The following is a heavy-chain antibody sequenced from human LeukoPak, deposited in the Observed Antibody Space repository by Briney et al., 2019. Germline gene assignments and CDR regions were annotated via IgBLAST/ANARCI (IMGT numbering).Heavy chain of an antibody. CDR3: ARHADRHFGDLLGGLGGDF. D-gene: IGHD3-9*01. CDR2: TNHRGST. J-gene: IGHJ1*01. Sequence: SETLSLTCTVSGVSISNTDCDWGWIRQPPGKGLEWIGSTNHRGSTYFNPSLKSRVSISVDTSKNQLSVHLTSLTAADTALYYCARHADRHFGDLLGGLGGDFWGQGILVTVSS. V-gene: IGHV4-39*01. CDR1: GVSISNTDCD.